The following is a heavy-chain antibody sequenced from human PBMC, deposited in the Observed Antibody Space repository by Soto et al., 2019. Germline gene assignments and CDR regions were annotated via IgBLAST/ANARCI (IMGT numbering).Heavy chain of an antibody. J-gene: IGHJ4*02. D-gene: IGHD3-22*01. CDR1: GGSISSGGYY. CDR2: IYYSGST. Sequence: PSETLSLTCTVSGGSISSGGYYWSWIRQHPGKGLEWIGYIYYSGSTYYNPSLKSRVTISVDTSKNQFSLKLSSVTAADTAVYYCAKYDSRGYYYNFWGQGTLVTVDS. V-gene: IGHV4-31*03. CDR3: AKYDSRGYYYNF.